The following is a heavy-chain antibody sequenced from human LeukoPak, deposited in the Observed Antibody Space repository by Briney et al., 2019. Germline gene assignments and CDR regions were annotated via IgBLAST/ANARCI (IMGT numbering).Heavy chain of an antibody. J-gene: IGHJ4*02. V-gene: IGHV1-18*01. CDR2: ISAYNGNT. D-gene: IGHD3-22*01. CDR3: ATFTYYYDSSGYYSYYFDY. Sequence: ASVKVPCKASGYIFTSYGIRWVRQAPGQGLEWMGWISAYNGNTNYAQKLQGRVTMTTDTSTSTAYMELRSLRSDDTAVYYCATFTYYYDSSGYYSYYFDYWGQGTLVTVSS. CDR1: GYIFTSYG.